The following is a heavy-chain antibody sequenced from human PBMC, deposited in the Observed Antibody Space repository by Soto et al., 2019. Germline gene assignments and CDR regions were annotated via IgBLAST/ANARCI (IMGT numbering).Heavy chain of an antibody. J-gene: IGHJ6*02. V-gene: IGHV1-69*05. Sequence: QVQLVQSGAEVKKPGSSVKVSCKASGGTFSTSAISWVRQAPGQGLEWVGGIMPVFPTPDYAQKFQGRVTFTTDXXTTTAYLELTSLRTDDTAVYYCARDKDRQQLGGNYYYILDVWGQGTAITVSS. CDR2: IMPVFPTP. CDR1: GGTFSTSA. CDR3: ARDKDRQQLGGNYYYILDV. D-gene: IGHD1-1*01.